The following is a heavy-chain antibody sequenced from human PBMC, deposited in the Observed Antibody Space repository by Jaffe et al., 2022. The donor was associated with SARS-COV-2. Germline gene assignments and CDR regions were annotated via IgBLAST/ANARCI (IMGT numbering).Heavy chain of an antibody. CDR1: GFTFSSYS. CDR3: ARGLGGKYYYEGDYYFDY. CDR2: ISSSSSTI. J-gene: IGHJ4*02. D-gene: IGHD3-22*01. Sequence: EVQLVESGGGLVQPGGSLRLSCAASGFTFSSYSMNWVRQAPGKGLEWVSYISSSSSTIYYADSVKGRFTISRDNAKNSLYLQMNSLRDEDTAVYYCARGLGGKYYYEGDYYFDYWGQGTLVTVSS. V-gene: IGHV3-48*02.